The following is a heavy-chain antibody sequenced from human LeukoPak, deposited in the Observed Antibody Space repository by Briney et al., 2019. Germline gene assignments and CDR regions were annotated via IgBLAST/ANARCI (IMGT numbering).Heavy chain of an antibody. CDR2: ISSSSSTI. J-gene: IGHJ5*02. CDR3: ARDKDSSGWCFDP. Sequence: PGGSLRLSCAASGFTFSSYSRNWVRQAPGKGLEWVSYISSSSSTIYYADSVKGRFTISRDNAKNSLYLQMNSLRAEDTAVYYCARDKDSSGWCFDPWGQGTLVTVSS. CDR1: GFTFSSYS. D-gene: IGHD6-19*01. V-gene: IGHV3-48*01.